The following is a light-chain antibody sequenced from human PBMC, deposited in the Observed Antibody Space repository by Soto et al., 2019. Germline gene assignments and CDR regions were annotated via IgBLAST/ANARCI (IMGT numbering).Light chain of an antibody. CDR2: EVS. J-gene: IGLJ1*01. V-gene: IGLV2-14*01. Sequence: QSALTQPASVSGSPGQSITISCTGASSDIGTYNYVSWYQQHPGKAPKLLLYEVSNRPSGVSTRFSGSKSGNTASLTISGLHGEDEADYYCSSYSTSSTPHYVFGTGTQLTVL. CDR3: SSYSTSSTPHYV. CDR1: SSDIGTYNY.